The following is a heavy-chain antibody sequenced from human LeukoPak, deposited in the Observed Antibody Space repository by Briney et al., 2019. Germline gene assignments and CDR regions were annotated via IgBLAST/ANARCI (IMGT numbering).Heavy chain of an antibody. D-gene: IGHD3-3*01. V-gene: IGHV3-7*04. CDR2: IKQDGSDK. J-gene: IGHJ4*02. Sequence: GGSLRLSCEAAGLTFSNYWTNWVRQAPGKGLEWVANIKQDGSDKYYVVSVKGRFTVSRDNAKNSLYLQMTGLRAEDTAVYYCARGYEGSCVYWGEGTLVTVPS. CDR1: GLTFSNYW. CDR3: ARGYEGSCVY.